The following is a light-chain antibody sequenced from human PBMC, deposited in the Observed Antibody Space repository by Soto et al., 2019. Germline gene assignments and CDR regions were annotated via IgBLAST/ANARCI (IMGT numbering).Light chain of an antibody. CDR3: QQRSNWPT. CDR1: QSISNY. Sequence: EIVLTQSPATLSLSPGERATLSCRASQSISNYLAWYQQKPGQAPRLLIYAASIRATGIPARFSGSGSGTDFTLTISSLELEDFAVYFCQQRSNWPTFGQGTRLEIK. V-gene: IGKV3-11*01. CDR2: AAS. J-gene: IGKJ5*01.